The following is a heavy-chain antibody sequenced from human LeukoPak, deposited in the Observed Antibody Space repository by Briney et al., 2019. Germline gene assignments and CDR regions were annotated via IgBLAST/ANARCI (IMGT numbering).Heavy chain of an antibody. V-gene: IGHV4-61*02. D-gene: IGHD3-10*01. J-gene: IGHJ6*03. CDR1: GGSISSGNYY. CDR2: IHTSGTT. CDR3: ARMPPVRGVRNFYFYYYVDV. Sequence: TLSLTCTVSGGSISSGNYYWSWIRQPAGKGLEWIGRIHTSGTTNYNPAFKSRVIMSVDTSDKQFSLNVSSVTAADTAVYYCARMPPVRGVRNFYFYYYVDVWGRGTTVTVSS.